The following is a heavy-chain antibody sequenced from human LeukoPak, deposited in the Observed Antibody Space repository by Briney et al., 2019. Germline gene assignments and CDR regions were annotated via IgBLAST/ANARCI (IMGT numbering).Heavy chain of an antibody. D-gene: IGHD2-2*01. V-gene: IGHV3-53*01. J-gene: IGHJ4*02. Sequence: GGSLRLSCAASGFTFNSYAMHWVRQAPGKGLEWVSVIYSGGSTYYADSVKGRFTIPRDNSKNTLYLQMNSLRAEDTAVYYCASTPGDIVVVPAVTPFDYWGQGTLVTVSS. CDR1: GFTFNSYA. CDR3: ASTPGDIVVVPAVTPFDY. CDR2: IYSGGST.